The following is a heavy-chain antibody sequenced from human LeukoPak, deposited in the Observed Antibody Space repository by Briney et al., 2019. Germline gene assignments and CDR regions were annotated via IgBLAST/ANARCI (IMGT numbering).Heavy chain of an antibody. V-gene: IGHV3-30*04. CDR3: AKDHIFGDYGGNLDY. J-gene: IGHJ4*02. Sequence: GGSLRLSCAASGFTFSSYAMHWVRQAPGKGLEWVAVISNDGSNKYYADSVKGRFTFSRDNSKNTLYLQMNSLRAEDSAVYYCAKDHIFGDYGGNLDYWGQGTLVTVSS. CDR2: ISNDGSNK. D-gene: IGHD4-23*01. CDR1: GFTFSSYA.